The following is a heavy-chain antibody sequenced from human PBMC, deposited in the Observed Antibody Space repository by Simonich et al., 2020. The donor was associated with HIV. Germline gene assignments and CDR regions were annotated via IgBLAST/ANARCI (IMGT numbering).Heavy chain of an antibody. D-gene: IGHD6-6*01. CDR1: GFTFDDYA. Sequence: EVQLVESGGGLVQPGRSLRLSCAASGFTFDDYAMHWVRQAPGKGREWVSGISWNSGSRGYADYVKGRFTISRDNAKNSLYLQMNSLRAEDMALYYCAKDRYSSSSGSFDYWGQGTLVTVSS. J-gene: IGHJ4*02. CDR2: ISWNSGSR. CDR3: AKDRYSSSSGSFDY. V-gene: IGHV3-9*03.